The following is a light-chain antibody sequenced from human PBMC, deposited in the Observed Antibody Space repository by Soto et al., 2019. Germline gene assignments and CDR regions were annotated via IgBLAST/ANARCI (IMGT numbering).Light chain of an antibody. V-gene: IGLV2-18*01. J-gene: IGLJ3*02. CDR3: SLYTSSSTWV. Sequence: QSALTQPPSVSGSPGQSVTISCTGTSSDVGSYNRVSWYQQPPGTAPKLMIYEVSNWPSGVPDRFSGSESGNTASLTISGLQAEDEADYYCSLYTSSSTWVFGGGTKLTVL. CDR1: SSDVGSYNR. CDR2: EVS.